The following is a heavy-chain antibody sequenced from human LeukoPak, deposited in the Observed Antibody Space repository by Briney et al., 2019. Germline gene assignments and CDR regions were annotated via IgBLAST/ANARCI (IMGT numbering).Heavy chain of an antibody. CDR3: ARGGRPDY. CDR1: GFTFSSSW. CDR2: IKEDGREK. J-gene: IGHJ4*02. D-gene: IGHD3-10*01. Sequence: GGSLRLSCATSGFTFSSSWMSWVRQAPGKGLECVANIKEDGREKYYVDSVKGRFTISRDNAKNSLYLQMSSLRAEDTAVYYCARGGRPDYWGQGALVTVSS. V-gene: IGHV3-7*01.